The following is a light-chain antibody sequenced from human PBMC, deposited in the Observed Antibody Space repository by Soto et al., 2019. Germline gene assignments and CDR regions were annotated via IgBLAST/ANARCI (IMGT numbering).Light chain of an antibody. CDR1: QSVSSN. Sequence: EIVMTQSPATLSVSPGERATLSCRASQSVSSNLAWYQQKPGQAPRLLIYGASNRATGIPDRFSGSGSGTDFTLTISRLEPEDSAMYYCQQYVISVTFGQGTRLEI. V-gene: IGKV3-20*01. CDR2: GAS. J-gene: IGKJ5*01. CDR3: QQYVISVT.